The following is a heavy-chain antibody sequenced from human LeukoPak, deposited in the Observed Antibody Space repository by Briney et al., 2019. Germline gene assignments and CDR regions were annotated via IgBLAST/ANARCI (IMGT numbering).Heavy chain of an antibody. CDR2: VSGSDGST. Sequence: PGGSLRLSCAAFGFTFSDYAMTWVRQAPGKGLEWVSVVSGSDGSTYYADSVKGRFTISRDNSKNTLYLQLNSLRPEDTAVYYCARDRITEIGDQGTLVTVSS. V-gene: IGHV3-23*01. CDR1: GFTFSDYA. CDR3: ARDRITEI. J-gene: IGHJ4*02.